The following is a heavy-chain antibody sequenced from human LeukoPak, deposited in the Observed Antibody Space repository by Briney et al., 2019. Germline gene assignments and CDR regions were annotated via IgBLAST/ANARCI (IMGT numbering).Heavy chain of an antibody. V-gene: IGHV3-23*01. CDR2: ISGSGDST. Sequence: GGSLRLSCAASGFTFSSYVMTWVRQAPGKMLDWVLGISGSGDSTYYADSVKGRFTIYRDNSKNTLYLQMNSLRGEDTAVYYCAKDRLGVTPDAFDIWGQGTMVTVSS. J-gene: IGHJ3*02. CDR1: GFTFSSYV. CDR3: AKDRLGVTPDAFDI. D-gene: IGHD3-3*01.